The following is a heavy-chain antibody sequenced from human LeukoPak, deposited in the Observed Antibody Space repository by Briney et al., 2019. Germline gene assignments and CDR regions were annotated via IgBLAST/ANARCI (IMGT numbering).Heavy chain of an antibody. Sequence: PGRSLRLSCAASGFTFDDYAMHWVRQAPGKGLEWVSGISWNSGSIGYADSVKGRFTISRDNAKNSLYLQMNSLRAEDTALYYCAKDIGYYGPGSYYNAYFDYWGQGTLVTVSS. J-gene: IGHJ4*02. CDR3: AKDIGYYGPGSYYNAYFDY. V-gene: IGHV3-9*01. CDR1: GFTFDDYA. D-gene: IGHD3-10*01. CDR2: ISWNSGSI.